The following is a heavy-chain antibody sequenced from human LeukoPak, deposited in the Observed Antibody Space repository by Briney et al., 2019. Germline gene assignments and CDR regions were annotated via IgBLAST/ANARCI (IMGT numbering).Heavy chain of an antibody. CDR3: ARNTCSGGSCYSDY. J-gene: IGHJ4*02. CDR2: ISAYNGNT. V-gene: IGHV1-18*01. CDR1: GYTFTSYG. D-gene: IGHD2-15*01. Sequence: ASVKVSCTASGYTFTSYGISWVRQAPGQGLEWMGWISAYNGNTNYAQKLQGRVTMTTDTSTSTAYMELRSLRSDDTAVYYCARNTCSGGSCYSDYWGQGTLVTVSS.